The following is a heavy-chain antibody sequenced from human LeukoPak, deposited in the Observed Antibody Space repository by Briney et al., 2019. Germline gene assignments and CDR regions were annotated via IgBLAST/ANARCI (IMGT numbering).Heavy chain of an antibody. CDR3: ARDYYDSSGYYRYYYYYYGMDV. V-gene: IGHV3-7*01. CDR2: IKQDGSEK. CDR1: GFTFSSYW. D-gene: IGHD3-22*01. Sequence: GGSLRLSCAASGFTFSSYWMSWVRQAPGKGLEWVANIKQDGSEKYYVDSVKGRFTISRDNAKNSLYLQMNSLRAEDTAVYYCARDYYDSSGYYRYYYYYYGMDVWGQGTTVTVPS. J-gene: IGHJ6*02.